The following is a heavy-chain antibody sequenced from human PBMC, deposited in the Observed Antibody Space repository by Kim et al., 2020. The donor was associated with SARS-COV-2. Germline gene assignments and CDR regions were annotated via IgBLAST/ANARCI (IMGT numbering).Heavy chain of an antibody. Sequence: GGSLRLSCAASGFTFSDSYMTWFRQAPGKGLEWVSYISSSGSYTDYADSVKGRFTISRDNGKDSLYLHLNSLRAEDTAVYYCARGGYQFVYWGQGILGTV. V-gene: IGHV3-11*05. CDR2: ISSSGSYT. D-gene: IGHD2-2*01. CDR1: GFTFSDSY. CDR3: ARGGYQFVY. J-gene: IGHJ4*02.